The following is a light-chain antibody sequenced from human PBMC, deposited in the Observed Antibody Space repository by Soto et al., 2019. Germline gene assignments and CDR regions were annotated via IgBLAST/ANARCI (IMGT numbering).Light chain of an antibody. CDR3: QQYNKWPPVYT. Sequence: EIVMTQSPATLSVSPGERATLSCRASQSVSSNLAWYQLKPGQAPRLLIYGASSRATAIPARFSGSGSWTEFTLTISSLQSEDSAVYYCQQYNKWPPVYTFGQGTKLEI. CDR1: QSVSSN. J-gene: IGKJ2*01. V-gene: IGKV3-15*01. CDR2: GAS.